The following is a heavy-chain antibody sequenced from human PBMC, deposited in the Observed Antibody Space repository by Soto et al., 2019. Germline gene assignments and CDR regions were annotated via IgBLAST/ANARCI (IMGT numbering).Heavy chain of an antibody. Sequence: SVKVSCKASGGTFSSYAISWVRQAPGQGLEWMGGIIPIFGTANYAQKFQGGVTITADESTSTAYMELSSLRSEDTAVYYCADGDRYYYGSGRYYYYGMDVWGQGTTVTVSS. CDR3: ADGDRYYYGSGRYYYYGMDV. CDR1: GGTFSSYA. CDR2: IIPIFGTA. D-gene: IGHD3-10*01. J-gene: IGHJ6*02. V-gene: IGHV1-69*13.